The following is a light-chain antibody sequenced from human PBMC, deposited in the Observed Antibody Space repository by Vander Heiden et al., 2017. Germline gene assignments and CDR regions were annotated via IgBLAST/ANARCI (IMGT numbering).Light chain of an antibody. CDR1: SSDIGGYDY. J-gene: IGLJ3*02. CDR2: DVS. Sequence: QSALTQPASVSGSPGQSITISCTGTSSDIGGYDYDSWYQQRPGKAHKLMIYDVSKRPSGVSNRFSGSKSGNTASMTISGLQAEDEADYYCSSNTRSRTWVFGGGTQVTVL. CDR3: SSNTRSRTWV. V-gene: IGLV2-14*03.